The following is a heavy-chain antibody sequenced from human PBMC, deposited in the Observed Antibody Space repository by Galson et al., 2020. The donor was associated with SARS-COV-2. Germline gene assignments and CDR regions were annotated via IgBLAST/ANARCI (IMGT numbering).Heavy chain of an antibody. CDR2: IIPILGIA. J-gene: IGHJ4*02. Sequence: SVKVSCKASGGTFSSYAISWVRQAPGQGLEWMGRIIPILGIANYAQKFQGRVTITADKSTSTAYMELSSLRSEDTAVYYCASPVNVGPFNYWGQGTLVTVSS. CDR1: GGTFSSYA. D-gene: IGHD1-26*01. CDR3: ASPVNVGPFNY. V-gene: IGHV1-69*04.